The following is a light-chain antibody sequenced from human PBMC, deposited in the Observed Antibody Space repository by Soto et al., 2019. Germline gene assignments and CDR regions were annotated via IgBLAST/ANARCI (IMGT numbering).Light chain of an antibody. J-gene: IGKJ5*01. CDR2: GAS. CDR1: QSVSSN. CDR3: QQYNNWPPVT. V-gene: IGKV3-15*01. Sequence: EIVMMQSPATLSVSPGERVTLSCRASQSVSSNLAWYQQKSGQAPRLLIYGASTRATGIPARFSGSGSGTEFTLTISSLQSEDFAIYYWQQYNNWPPVTFGQGTRLEIK.